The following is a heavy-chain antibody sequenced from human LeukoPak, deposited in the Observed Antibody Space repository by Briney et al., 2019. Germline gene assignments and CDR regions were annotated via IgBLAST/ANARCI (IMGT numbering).Heavy chain of an antibody. V-gene: IGHV4-39*01. D-gene: IGHD3-22*01. CDR2: IYYTGGT. CDR3: ASLYLDSSGLLEFDF. Sequence: SETLSLTCTVSGGSISSSAYYWGWIRQPPGKGLEWSGNIYYTGGTSYNPSLKSRVTVSIDTSRSQFSLRLSSVTAADTAVYYCASLYLDSSGLLEFDFWGQGTLVTVSS. J-gene: IGHJ4*02. CDR1: GGSISSSAYY.